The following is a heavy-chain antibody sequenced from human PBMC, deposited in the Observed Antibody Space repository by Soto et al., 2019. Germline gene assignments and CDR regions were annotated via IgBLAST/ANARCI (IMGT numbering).Heavy chain of an antibody. CDR2: ISSSSTYI. Sequence: GGSLRLSCEGSGFTFSRYSMNWVRQAPGKGLEWVASISSSSTYIYYGDSVKGRFTIARDNAKNSLYLQMDSLRDEDTALYYCASEYCTGNSCYSRIFDYWGQGTLVTVSS. D-gene: IGHD2-21*01. V-gene: IGHV3-21*01. CDR3: ASEYCTGNSCYSRIFDY. CDR1: GFTFSRYS. J-gene: IGHJ4*02.